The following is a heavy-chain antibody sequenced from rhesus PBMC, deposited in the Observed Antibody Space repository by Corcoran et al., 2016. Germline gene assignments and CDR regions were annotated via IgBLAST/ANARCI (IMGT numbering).Heavy chain of an antibody. D-gene: IGHD6S26*01. CDR1: GGSVSGYW. V-gene: IGHV4-160*01. Sequence: QVQLQQWGEGLVKPSETLSLTCAVYGGSVSGYWWGWIRQPPGKGLEWIGRIRSGGSTNYNPSLKSRVTISIDTSKNQFSLKLSSVTAADTAVYYCARGLYSSGWSYFDYWGQGVLVTVSS. J-gene: IGHJ4*01. CDR2: IRSGGST. CDR3: ARGLYSSGWSYFDY.